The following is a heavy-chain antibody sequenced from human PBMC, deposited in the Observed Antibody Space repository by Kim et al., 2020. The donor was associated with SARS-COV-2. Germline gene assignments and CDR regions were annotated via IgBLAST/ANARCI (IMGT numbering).Heavy chain of an antibody. D-gene: IGHD1-26*01. CDR2: IYYSGST. J-gene: IGHJ4*02. V-gene: IGHV4-39*01. CDR3: ATYGQWEQDGIFDY. CDR1: GGSISSSSYY. Sequence: SETLSLTCTVSGGSISSSSYYWGWIRQPPGKGLEWIGSIYYSGSTYYNPSLKSRVTISVDTSKNQFSLKLSSVTAADTAVYYCATYGQWEQDGIFDYWGQGTLVTVSS.